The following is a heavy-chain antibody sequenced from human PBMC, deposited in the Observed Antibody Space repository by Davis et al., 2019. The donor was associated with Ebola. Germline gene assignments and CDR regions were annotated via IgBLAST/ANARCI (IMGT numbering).Heavy chain of an antibody. CDR3: ARRSDYYVMDV. CDR2: IYPGDSDT. J-gene: IGHJ6*02. CDR1: GYTFINYA. Sequence: KVSCKASGYTFINYAIHWVRQMPGKGLEWMGIIYPGDSDTRYSPSFQGQVTISADKSISTAYLQWSSLKASDTAMYYCARRSDYYVMDVWGQGTTVTVSS. V-gene: IGHV5-51*01.